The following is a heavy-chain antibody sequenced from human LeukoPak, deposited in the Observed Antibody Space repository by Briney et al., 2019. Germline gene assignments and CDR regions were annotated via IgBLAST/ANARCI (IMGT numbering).Heavy chain of an antibody. J-gene: IGHJ4*02. CDR1: GFTFSSYW. D-gene: IGHD2-15*01. CDR2: ISSSSSTI. V-gene: IGHV3-48*04. CDR3: ARDNRRVVADY. Sequence: GGSLRLSCAASGFTFSSYWMSWVRQAPGKGLEWVSYISSSSSTIYYADSVKGRFTISRDNAKNSLYLQMNSLRAEDTAVYYCARDNRRVVADYWGQGTLVTVSS.